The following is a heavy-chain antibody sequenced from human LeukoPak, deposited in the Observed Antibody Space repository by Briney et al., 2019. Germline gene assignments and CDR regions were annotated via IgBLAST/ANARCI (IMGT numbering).Heavy chain of an antibody. Sequence: PGGSLRLSCAASGFTFSSYWMSWVRQAPGKGLEWVANIKQDGSEKYYVDSVKGRFTISRDNAKSTLYLQMNSLRAEDTAVYSCARAPRITAATLNYFDYWGQGTLVIVSS. J-gene: IGHJ4*02. CDR1: GFTFSSYW. D-gene: IGHD6-13*01. CDR3: ARAPRITAATLNYFDY. CDR2: IKQDGSEK. V-gene: IGHV3-7*03.